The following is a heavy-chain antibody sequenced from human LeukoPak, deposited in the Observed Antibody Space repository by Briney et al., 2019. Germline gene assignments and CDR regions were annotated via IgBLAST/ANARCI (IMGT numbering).Heavy chain of an antibody. D-gene: IGHD5-18*01. V-gene: IGHV1-2*02. CDR1: GYTFTDYF. CDR2: IIPNSGAT. J-gene: IGHJ4*02. Sequence: ASVKVSCKASGYTFTDYFLHWVREAPGQGLEWMGWIIPNSGATNYARKFQGRVTMTRDTSISAAYLDLGSLTSDDTAMYYGARGPAMGTDFWGQGPWSPSPQ. CDR3: ARGPAMGTDF.